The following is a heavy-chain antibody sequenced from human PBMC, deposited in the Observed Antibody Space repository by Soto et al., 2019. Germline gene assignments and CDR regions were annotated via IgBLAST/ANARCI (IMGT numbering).Heavy chain of an antibody. CDR3: ARSYYDSSGRRYYYGMDV. Sequence: GGSLRLSCAASGFTFSSYSMNWVRQAPGKGLEWVSSISSSSSYIYYADSVKGRFTIPRDNAKNSLYLQMNSLRAEDTAVYYCARSYYDSSGRRYYYGMDVWGQGTTVTVSS. CDR1: GFTFSSYS. V-gene: IGHV3-21*01. D-gene: IGHD3-22*01. J-gene: IGHJ6*02. CDR2: ISSSSSYI.